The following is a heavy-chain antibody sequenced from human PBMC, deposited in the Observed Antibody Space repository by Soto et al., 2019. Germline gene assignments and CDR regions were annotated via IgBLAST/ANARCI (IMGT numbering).Heavy chain of an antibody. CDR2: IYYSGST. V-gene: IGHV4-61*05. D-gene: IGHD4-17*01. CDR3: ARRYGPGFDY. Sequence: SETVSLTCTVSGCSISSGGYYWGWIRQPPGKGLEWIGYIYYSGSTNYNPSLKSRVTISVDTSKNQFSLKLSSVTAADTAVYYCARRYGPGFDYWGQGTLVTVSS. CDR1: GCSISSGGYY. J-gene: IGHJ4*02.